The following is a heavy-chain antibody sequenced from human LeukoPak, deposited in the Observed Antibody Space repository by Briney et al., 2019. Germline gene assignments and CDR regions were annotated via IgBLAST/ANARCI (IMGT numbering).Heavy chain of an antibody. D-gene: IGHD2-2*01. Sequence: ASVKVSCKASGYTFTSYGISWVRQAPGQGLEWMGWISAYNGNTNYAQKFQGRVTMTTDTSASTAYMELRSLRSDDTAVYYCARAEYCSSTSCYSGGRLYSSSAGDYWGQGTLVTVSS. J-gene: IGHJ4*02. CDR2: ISAYNGNT. V-gene: IGHV1-18*01. CDR3: ARAEYCSSTSCYSGGRLYSSSAGDY. CDR1: GYTFTSYG.